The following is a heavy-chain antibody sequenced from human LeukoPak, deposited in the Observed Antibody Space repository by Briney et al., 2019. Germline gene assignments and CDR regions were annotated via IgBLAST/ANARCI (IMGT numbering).Heavy chain of an antibody. D-gene: IGHD7-27*01. CDR1: GFRFSRYW. V-gene: IGHV3-7*01. Sequence: GVSLTLSCLGSGFRFSRYWMAWVRQAPGKGLEWVASINQDVSRIHYVDSVKGRFTISRDNANNSVYLQLNSLRDEDTAIYYCTRENWGPDYWGQGTLVTVSS. CDR3: TRENWGPDY. CDR2: INQDVSRI. J-gene: IGHJ4*02.